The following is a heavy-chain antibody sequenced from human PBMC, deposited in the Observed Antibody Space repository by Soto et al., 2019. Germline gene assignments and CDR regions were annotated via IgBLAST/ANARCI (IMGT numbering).Heavy chain of an antibody. J-gene: IGHJ5*02. CDR1: GFTFNTYT. V-gene: IGHV3-30-3*01. CDR2: ISFDGNNH. D-gene: IGHD3-22*01. Sequence: GGSLRLSCAASGFTFNTYTFHWVRQAPGKGLEWVALISFDGNNHYYADSVKGRFTISRDNSKNTLYLQMNSLRTEDTAIYYCARVGGYYYDTSGPTAYNWFDPWGQGTLVTVSS. CDR3: ARVGGYYYDTSGPTAYNWFDP.